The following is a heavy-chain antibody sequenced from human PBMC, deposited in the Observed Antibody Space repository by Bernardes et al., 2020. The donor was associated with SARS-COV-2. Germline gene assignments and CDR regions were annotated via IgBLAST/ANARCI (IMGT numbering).Heavy chain of an antibody. V-gene: IGHV1-18*01. CDR2: ISTYSGNT. Sequence: ASVKVSCKASGYTFRSYSMDWMRQAPGQGLEWMGWISTYSGNTKNAQKFQGRVTMTTDTSTSTAYMELRSLRSDDTAVYYCARSDGSGSHFDDYWGQGTLVTVSS. J-gene: IGHJ4*02. CDR3: ARSDGSGSHFDDY. CDR1: GYTFRSYS. D-gene: IGHD3-10*01.